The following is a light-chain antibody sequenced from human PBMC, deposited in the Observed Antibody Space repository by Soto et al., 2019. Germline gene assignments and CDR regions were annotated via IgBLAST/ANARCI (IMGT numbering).Light chain of an antibody. CDR2: STN. CDR3: VLYMGSGIGV. Sequence: QTVVTQEPSFSVSPGKTVTLTCGLSSGSVSTSYYPSWYQQTPGQAPRTLIYSTNTRSSGVPGRFSGSILGNKAALTITGAQADDESDYYCVLYMGSGIGVFGGGTKVTVL. V-gene: IGLV8-61*01. CDR1: SGSVSTSYY. J-gene: IGLJ3*02.